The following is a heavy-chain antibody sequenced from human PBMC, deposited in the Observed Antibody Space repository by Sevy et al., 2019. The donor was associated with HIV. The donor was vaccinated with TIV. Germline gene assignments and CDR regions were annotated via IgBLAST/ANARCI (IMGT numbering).Heavy chain of an antibody. CDR1: GYTFTGYY. D-gene: IGHD3-3*01. CDR3: AGNTMGPGAGIVDAFDI. V-gene: IGHV1-2*02. CDR2: INPNSGGT. Sequence: ASVKVSCKASGYTFTGYYMHWVRQAPGQGLEWMGWINPNSGGTNYAQKFQGRVTMTRDTSISTAYMELSRLRSDDTAEYYCAGNTMGPGAGIVDAFDIWGQGTMVTVSS. J-gene: IGHJ3*02.